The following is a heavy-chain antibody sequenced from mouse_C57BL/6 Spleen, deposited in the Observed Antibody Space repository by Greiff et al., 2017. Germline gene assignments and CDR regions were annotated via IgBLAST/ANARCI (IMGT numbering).Heavy chain of an antibody. CDR3: ASLLIYYYGSSYFDY. V-gene: IGHV1-53*01. CDR1: GYTFTSYW. CDR2: INPSNGGS. J-gene: IGHJ2*01. D-gene: IGHD1-1*01. Sequence: QVQLQQPGTELVKPGASVKLSCKASGYTFTSYWMHWVKQRPGQGLEWIGNINPSNGGSNYNEKFKSKATLTVDKSSSTAYMQLSSLTSEDSAVYYCASLLIYYYGSSYFDYWGQGTTLTVSS.